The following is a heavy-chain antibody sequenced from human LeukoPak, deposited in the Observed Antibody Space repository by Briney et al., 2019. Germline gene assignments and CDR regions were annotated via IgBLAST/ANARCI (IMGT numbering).Heavy chain of an antibody. Sequence: GGSLRLSCAASGFTFSSYAMSWVRQAPGKGLGWVSAISGSGGSTYYADSVKGRFTISRDNSKNTLYLQMNSLRAEDTAVYYCAKDNSMIVVVGLDYWGQGTLVTVSS. CDR3: AKDNSMIVVVGLDY. V-gene: IGHV3-23*01. D-gene: IGHD3-22*01. J-gene: IGHJ4*02. CDR1: GFTFSSYA. CDR2: ISGSGGST.